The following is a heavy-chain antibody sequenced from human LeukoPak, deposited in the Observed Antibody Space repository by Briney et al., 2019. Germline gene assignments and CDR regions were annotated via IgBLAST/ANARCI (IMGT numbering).Heavy chain of an antibody. V-gene: IGHV4-4*02. Sequence: SGTLSLTGAVSGGSISSSNWWSWVRQPPGKGLEWIGEIYHSGSTNYNPSLKSRVTISVDKSKNQFSLKLSSVTAADTAVYYCARELGSGSYYFDYWGQGTLVTVSS. J-gene: IGHJ4*02. CDR3: ARELGSGSYYFDY. D-gene: IGHD3-10*01. CDR2: IYHSGST. CDR1: GGSISSSNW.